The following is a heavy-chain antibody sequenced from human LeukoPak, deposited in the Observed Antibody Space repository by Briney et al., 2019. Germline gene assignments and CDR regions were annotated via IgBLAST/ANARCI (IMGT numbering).Heavy chain of an antibody. Sequence: GGSLRLSCAASGFTFSSYAMHWVRQAPGKGLEWVAVISYDGSNKYYADSVKGRFTISRDNSKDTPYLQMNSLRAEDTAVYYCARGKDYFDYWGQGTLVTVSS. CDR3: ARGKDYFDY. CDR1: GFTFSSYA. CDR2: ISYDGSNK. J-gene: IGHJ4*02. V-gene: IGHV3-30*04.